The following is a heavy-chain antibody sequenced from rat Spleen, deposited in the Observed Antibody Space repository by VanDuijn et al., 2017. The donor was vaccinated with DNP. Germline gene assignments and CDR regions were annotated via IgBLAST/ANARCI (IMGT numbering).Heavy chain of an antibody. D-gene: IGHD4-3*01. V-gene: IGHV5S10*01. CDR2: IIYDGSGT. CDR3: VRWNSGHFDY. CDR1: GFTFSDYN. Sequence: EVQLVESGGGLVQPGRSLKVSCAASGFTFSDYNMAWVRQAPKTGLEWVANIIYDGSGTYYRDSVKGRFTISRDNAKNTLYLQMNSLRSEDMATYYCVRWNSGHFDYWGQGVMVPVSS. J-gene: IGHJ2*01.